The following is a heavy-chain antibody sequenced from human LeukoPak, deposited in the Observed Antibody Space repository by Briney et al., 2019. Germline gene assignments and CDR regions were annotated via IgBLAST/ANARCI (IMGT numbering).Heavy chain of an antibody. CDR1: GFTFDDYA. Sequence: PGGSLRLSCAACGFTFDDYAMHWVRQAPGKGLEWVSGISWNSGSIGYADSVKGRFTISRDNAKNSLYLQMNSLRAEDMALYYCAKAGLWSGFDYWGQGTLVTVS. V-gene: IGHV3-9*03. J-gene: IGHJ4*02. CDR3: AKAGLWSGFDY. CDR2: ISWNSGSI. D-gene: IGHD5-18*01.